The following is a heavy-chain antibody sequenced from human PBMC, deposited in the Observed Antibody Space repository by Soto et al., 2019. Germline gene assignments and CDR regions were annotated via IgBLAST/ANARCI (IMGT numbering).Heavy chain of an antibody. CDR3: ARGQEGIVATH. J-gene: IGHJ4*02. V-gene: IGHV4-34*01. CDR2: IKDGGST. D-gene: IGHD5-12*01. Sequence: QVQLQQWGAGLLKPSETLSLTCAVNGGSLTGYYWSWIRQPPGKGLEWIGEIKDGGSTNYSPSLRSRVTXSEXTSKNQFSLRLNSVTAADTAVYFCARGQEGIVATHWDQGTLVTVSS. CDR1: GGSLTGYY.